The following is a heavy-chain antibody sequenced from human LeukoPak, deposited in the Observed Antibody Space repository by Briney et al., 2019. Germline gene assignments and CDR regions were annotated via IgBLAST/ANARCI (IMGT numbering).Heavy chain of an antibody. CDR1: GDSIRRSSYY. Sequence: SETLSLTCTVSGDSIRRSSYYWAWVRQPPGKGLEWIGSVYSSGSIYYNPSLRSQITISIDTSKNQFSLKLTSVAAADTAMYYCTRDMEYPGAGFDYWGQGIPVTVSS. V-gene: IGHV4-39*07. J-gene: IGHJ4*02. D-gene: IGHD3-3*01. CDR3: TRDMEYPGAGFDY. CDR2: VYSSGSI.